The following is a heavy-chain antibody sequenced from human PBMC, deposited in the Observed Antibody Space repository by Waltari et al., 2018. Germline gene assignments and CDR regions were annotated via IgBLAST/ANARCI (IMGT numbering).Heavy chain of an antibody. CDR3: ATPAVPSEGGMDV. CDR2: IYPGDSDT. V-gene: IGHV5-51*01. D-gene: IGHD2-2*01. CDR1: GYTFTSYG. J-gene: IGHJ6*02. Sequence: VQLVQSGAEVKKPGASVKVSCKTSGYTFTSYGISWVRQMPGKGLEWMGIIYPGDSDTRYSPSFQGQVTISADKSISTAYLQWSSLKASDTAMYYCATPAVPSEGGMDVWGQGTTVTVSS.